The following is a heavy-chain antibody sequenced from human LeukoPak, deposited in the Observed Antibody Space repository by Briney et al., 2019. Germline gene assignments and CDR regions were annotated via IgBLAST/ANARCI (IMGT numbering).Heavy chain of an antibody. J-gene: IGHJ4*02. CDR2: ISSTSSYI. CDR3: ARKVTVDGDYARLDY. V-gene: IGHV3-21*01. D-gene: IGHD4-17*01. CDR1: GFTFSTYT. Sequence: PGGSLRLSCAASGFTFSTYTINWVRQAPGKGLEWVSSISSTSSYIYYADSVKGRFTISRDNAKNSLYLQMNSLRAEDTAVYYCARKVTVDGDYARLDYWGRGALVTVSS.